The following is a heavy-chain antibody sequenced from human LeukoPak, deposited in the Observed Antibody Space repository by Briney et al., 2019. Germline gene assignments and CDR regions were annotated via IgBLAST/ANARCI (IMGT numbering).Heavy chain of an antibody. D-gene: IGHD3-10*01. CDR1: GFTFSSYS. CDR3: VRDRFRMDV. V-gene: IGHV3-21*01. J-gene: IGHJ6*03. Sequence: PGGSLRLSCAASGFTFSSYSMNWVRQAPGKGLEWVSSISSSSSYIYYADSMKGRFTISRDNAKNSLYLQMNSLTAEDTAVYFCVRDRFRMDVWGKGTTVIVSS. CDR2: ISSSSSYI.